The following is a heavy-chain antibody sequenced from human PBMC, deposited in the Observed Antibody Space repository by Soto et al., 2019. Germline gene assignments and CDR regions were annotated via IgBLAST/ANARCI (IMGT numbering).Heavy chain of an antibody. CDR2: INAGNGNT. V-gene: IGHV1-3*01. J-gene: IGHJ6*03. CDR1: GYTFTSYA. CDR3: ARDWLSRGNYYYYYMDV. D-gene: IGHD3-9*01. Sequence: ASVKVSCKASGYTFTSYAMHWVRQAPGQRLEWMGWINAGNGNTKYSQKFQGRVTITRDTSASTAYMELSSLRSEDTAVYYCARDWLSRGNYYYYYMDVWGKGTTVTVSS.